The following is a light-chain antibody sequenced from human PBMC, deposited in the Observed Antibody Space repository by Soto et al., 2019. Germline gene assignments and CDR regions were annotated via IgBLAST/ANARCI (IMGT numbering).Light chain of an antibody. CDR2: RDN. J-gene: IGLJ7*01. CDR1: SSNIGGNT. Sequence: QSVLTQPPSTSGTPGQRVTISCSGSSSNIGGNTVSWYKQLPGTAPKLLIYRDNQRPSGVPDRFSGSKSGTSASLAISGLQSEDEADYYCAVWDDSLKGPVFGGGTQLTVL. V-gene: IGLV1-44*01. CDR3: AVWDDSLKGPV.